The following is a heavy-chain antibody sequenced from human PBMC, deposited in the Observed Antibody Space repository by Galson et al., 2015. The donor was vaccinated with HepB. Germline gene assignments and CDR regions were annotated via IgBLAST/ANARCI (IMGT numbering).Heavy chain of an antibody. Sequence: SVKVSCKASGGTFSSYAISWVRQAPGQGLEWMGGIIPIFGTANYAQKFQGRVTITADESTSTAYMELSSLRSEDTAVYYCARDLPALGGSYYLPDYWGQGTLVTVSS. J-gene: IGHJ4*02. D-gene: IGHD1-26*01. CDR2: IIPIFGTA. V-gene: IGHV1-69*13. CDR1: GGTFSSYA. CDR3: ARDLPALGGSYYLPDY.